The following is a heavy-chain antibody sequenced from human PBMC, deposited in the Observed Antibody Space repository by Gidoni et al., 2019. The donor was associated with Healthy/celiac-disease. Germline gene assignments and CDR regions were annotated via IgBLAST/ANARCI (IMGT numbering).Heavy chain of an antibody. CDR1: GFTFRSYA. CDR2: ISGSGGST. V-gene: IGHV3-23*04. J-gene: IGHJ6*02. Sequence: EVQLVESGGGLVQPGGSLRPSCAASGFTFRSYAMSWVRQAPGKGLEWVSAISGSGGSTYYADSVKGRFTISRDNSKNTLDLQMNSLRAEDTAVYYCAKDTDSSSWYFWGVGYYYGMDVWGQGTTVTVSS. D-gene: IGHD6-13*01. CDR3: AKDTDSSSWYFWGVGYYYGMDV.